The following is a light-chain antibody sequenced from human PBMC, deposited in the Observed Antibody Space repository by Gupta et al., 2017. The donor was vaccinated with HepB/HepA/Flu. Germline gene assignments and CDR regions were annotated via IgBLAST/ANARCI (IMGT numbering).Light chain of an antibody. CDR1: QRISKY. V-gene: IGKV1-39*01. Sequence: DIQMTQSPSSLSASVGDRVTITCRASQRISKYLNWYQQKPGKAPKLLIYGASSLQSGVPSRFIGSGSGTDFTLTISSLQPEDFATYYCQQSYNSPSSSFGQGTKLEIK. CDR2: GAS. CDR3: QQSYNSPSSS. J-gene: IGKJ2*03.